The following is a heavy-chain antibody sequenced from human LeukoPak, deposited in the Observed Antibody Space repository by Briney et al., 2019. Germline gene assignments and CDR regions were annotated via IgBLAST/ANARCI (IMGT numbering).Heavy chain of an antibody. Sequence: PGGPLRVSCAASGFSISDYWMYCVRQSPGKGVEWVANIKQDGSEKYYVDSVRGRFTISRDNAKNSLYLQMNSLRVEDTAVYYCAYGDAIDYWGQGTLVTVSS. J-gene: IGHJ4*02. CDR3: AYGDAIDY. V-gene: IGHV3-7*01. CDR2: IKQDGSEK. D-gene: IGHD4-17*01. CDR1: GFSISDYW.